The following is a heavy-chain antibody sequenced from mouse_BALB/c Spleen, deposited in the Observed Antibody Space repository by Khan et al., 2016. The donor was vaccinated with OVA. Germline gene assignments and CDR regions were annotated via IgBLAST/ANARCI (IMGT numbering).Heavy chain of an antibody. D-gene: IGHD2-3*01. CDR3: ARTGYYYFDY. V-gene: IGHV5-17*02. CDR2: ISSGSNTI. J-gene: IGHJ2*01. Sequence: EVELVESGGGLVQPGGSRKLSCAASGFTFSGFGMHWVRQAPEKGLEWVAYISSGSNTIYYADTVKGRFTISRDNPKNHLFLQMTSLRSEDTAMYFCARTGYYYFDYWGQGTTLTVSS. CDR1: GFTFSGFG.